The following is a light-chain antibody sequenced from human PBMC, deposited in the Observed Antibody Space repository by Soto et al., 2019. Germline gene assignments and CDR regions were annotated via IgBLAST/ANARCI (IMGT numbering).Light chain of an antibody. CDR3: QQYDSPIWT. CDR2: STS. V-gene: IGKV3-20*01. CDR1: QSVGSSY. Sequence: ENVLTQSPGTLSLSPGERATLSCRASQSVGSSYLAWYQQKPGQAPRLLIYSTSSMATGIPDRFSGSGSGTDFTLTISRLEPEDFAVYYCQQYDSPIWTFGQGTKVDIK. J-gene: IGKJ1*01.